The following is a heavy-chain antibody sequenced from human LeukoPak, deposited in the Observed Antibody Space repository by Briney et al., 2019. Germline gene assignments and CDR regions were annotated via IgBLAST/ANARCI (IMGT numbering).Heavy chain of an antibody. D-gene: IGHD1-14*01. V-gene: IGHV6-1*01. Sequence: SQTLSLTCAIAGDSVSSNSAAWTWIRQSPSRDLQWLGRTYYRSKWSNDYAPSLEGRITINPDTSRNQFSLQLNSVTPDDTAVYYCARSRSMTGNYYFYMDVWGKGTTVTVSS. J-gene: IGHJ6*03. CDR2: TYYRSKWSN. CDR1: GDSVSSNSAA. CDR3: ARSRSMTGNYYFYMDV.